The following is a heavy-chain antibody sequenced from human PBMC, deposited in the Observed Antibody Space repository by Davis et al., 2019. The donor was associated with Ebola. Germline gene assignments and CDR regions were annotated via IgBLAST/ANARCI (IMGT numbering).Heavy chain of an antibody. V-gene: IGHV1-69*02. CDR1: GGTFSSYT. Sequence: SVKVSCKASGGTFSSYTISWVRQAPGHGLEWMGRIIPILGITNYAQKFQGRVTITADKSTSTAYMELSSLRSEDTAVYYCARQGPYYYDSSGYSGYYYGMDVWGQGTTVTVSS. D-gene: IGHD3-22*01. CDR2: IIPILGIT. J-gene: IGHJ6*02. CDR3: ARQGPYYYDSSGYSGYYYGMDV.